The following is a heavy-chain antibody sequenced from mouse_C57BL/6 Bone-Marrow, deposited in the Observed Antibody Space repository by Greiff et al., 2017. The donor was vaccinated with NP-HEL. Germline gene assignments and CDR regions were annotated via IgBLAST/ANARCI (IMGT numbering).Heavy chain of an antibody. CDR3: ARSDYGYYAMDY. V-gene: IGHV1-26*01. J-gene: IGHJ4*01. D-gene: IGHD2-4*01. Sequence: EVQLQQSGPELVKPEASVKISCKASGYTFTDYYMNWVKQSHGKSLEWIGDINPNNGGTSYNQKFKGKATLTVDKSSSTAYMELRSLTSEDSAVYYCARSDYGYYAMDYWGQGTSVTVSS. CDR2: INPNNGGT. CDR1: GYTFTDYY.